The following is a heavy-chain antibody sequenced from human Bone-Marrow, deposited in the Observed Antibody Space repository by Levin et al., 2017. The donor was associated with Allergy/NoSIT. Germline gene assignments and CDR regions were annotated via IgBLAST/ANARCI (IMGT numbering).Heavy chain of an antibody. Sequence: GESLKISCKVSGYTLTDLSMNWVRQSPGKGLEWMGGFDPEDGERIHAQEFQGRVTLTEDTSTNTAYMELTNLRSGDTAVYFCATDLIGSGVFALWGQGTMVIVSS. CDR1: GYTLTDLS. CDR2: FDPEDGER. V-gene: IGHV1-24*01. J-gene: IGHJ3*01. D-gene: IGHD2-8*01. CDR3: ATDLIGSGVFAL.